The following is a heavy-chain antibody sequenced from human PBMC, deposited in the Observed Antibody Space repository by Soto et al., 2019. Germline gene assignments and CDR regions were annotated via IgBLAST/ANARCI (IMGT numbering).Heavy chain of an antibody. V-gene: IGHV1-69*04. CDR2: IIPILGIA. CDR1: GGTFSSYA. D-gene: IGHD6-19*01. CDR3: ARTTEEVAGFDY. Sequence: ASVKVSCKASGGTFSSYAISWVRQAPGQGLEWMGRIIPILGIANYAQKFQGRVTITADKSTSTAYMELSSLRSEDTAVYYCARTTEEVAGFDYWGQGTLVTVSS. J-gene: IGHJ4*02.